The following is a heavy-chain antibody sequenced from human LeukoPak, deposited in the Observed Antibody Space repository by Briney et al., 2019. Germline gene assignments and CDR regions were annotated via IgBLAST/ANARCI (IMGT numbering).Heavy chain of an antibody. V-gene: IGHV5-51*01. CDR3: AKFGIRGCSSSTRCYTSFFYYGMDV. CDR1: GYSFQDYW. Sequence: GESLKISCKGSGYSFQDYWIGWVRQTPGKGPELMGRIFTHDSETNYSPSFEGQVTISVDKSISTAYVQWVSLRVSDTAIYYCAKFGIRGCSSSTRCYTSFFYYGMDVWGQGTTFTVSS. J-gene: IGHJ6*02. CDR2: IFTHDSET. D-gene: IGHD2-2*02.